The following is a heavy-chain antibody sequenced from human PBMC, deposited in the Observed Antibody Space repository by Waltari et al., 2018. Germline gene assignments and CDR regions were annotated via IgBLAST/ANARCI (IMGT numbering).Heavy chain of an antibody. CDR1: GGTFSSYA. V-gene: IGHV1-69*10. CDR2: IIPILGIA. D-gene: IGHD1-26*01. CDR3: AAGATRGPFDY. Sequence: QVQLVQSGAEVKKPGSSVKVSCKASGGTFSSYAISWVRTAPGPGLEWMGGIIPILGIANYAQKFQGRVTITADKSTSTAYMELSSLRSEDTAVYYCAAGATRGPFDYWGQGTLVTVSS. J-gene: IGHJ4*02.